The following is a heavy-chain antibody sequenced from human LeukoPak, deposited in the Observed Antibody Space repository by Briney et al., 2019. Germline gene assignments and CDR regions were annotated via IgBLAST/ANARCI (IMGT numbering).Heavy chain of an antibody. Sequence: GGSLRLSCAASGFTFDDCAMHWVRQAPGKGLEWVSLISWDGDNTYYADSVKGRFTISRDNSKNSLYLQMNSLRAEDTALYYCAKDSGSGSYYPTNWFDPWGQGTLVTVSS. CDR1: GFTFDDCA. CDR3: AKDSGSGSYYPTNWFDP. V-gene: IGHV3-43D*03. J-gene: IGHJ5*02. D-gene: IGHD3-10*01. CDR2: ISWDGDNT.